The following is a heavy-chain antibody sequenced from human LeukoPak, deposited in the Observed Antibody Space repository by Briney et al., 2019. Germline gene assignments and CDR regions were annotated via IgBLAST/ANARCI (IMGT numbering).Heavy chain of an antibody. CDR3: ARIGIAAAGIYNYYYGMDV. V-gene: IGHV3-7*01. Sequence: GRSLRLSCAASGFTFSSYWMSWVRQAPGKGLEWVANIKQDGSEKYYVDSVKGRFTISRDNAKNSLYLQMNSLRAEDTAVYYCARIGIAAAGIYNYYYGMDVWGQGTTVTVSS. CDR2: IKQDGSEK. J-gene: IGHJ6*02. D-gene: IGHD6-13*01. CDR1: GFTFSSYW.